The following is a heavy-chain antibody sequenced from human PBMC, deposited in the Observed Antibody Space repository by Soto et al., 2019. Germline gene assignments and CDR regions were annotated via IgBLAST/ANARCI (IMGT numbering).Heavy chain of an antibody. CDR3: ASEITGKFPN. V-gene: IGHV1-8*01. Sequence: QVQLVQSGAEVKKPGASVKVSCKASGYTFTSYDINWGRQATGQGLEWMGWMNPNTGNTGYAHKLQVRVTMTRNTXXXXXXXXXXXXXXXXXXXXXXASEITGKFPNWGHGAMVTVSS. J-gene: IGHJ1*01. CDR2: MNPNTGNT. CDR1: GYTFTSYD. D-gene: IGHD1-20*01.